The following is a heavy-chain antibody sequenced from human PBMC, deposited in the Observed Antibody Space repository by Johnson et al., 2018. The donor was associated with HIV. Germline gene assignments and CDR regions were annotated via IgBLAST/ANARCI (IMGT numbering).Heavy chain of an antibody. D-gene: IGHD2-15*01. CDR3: ARDAVLLLGDGAFDI. Sequence: QVQLVESGGGVVRPGRSLRLSCAASGFTVSSYYMHWVRQAPGKGLEWVAGIYCNGSSTDYADSVKGRFTISRDKPKNTLYLQMNSLRAEDTAVYYCARDAVLLLGDGAFDIWGQGTMVTVSS. CDR1: GFTVSSYY. CDR2: IYCNGSST. V-gene: IGHV3-30*03. J-gene: IGHJ3*02.